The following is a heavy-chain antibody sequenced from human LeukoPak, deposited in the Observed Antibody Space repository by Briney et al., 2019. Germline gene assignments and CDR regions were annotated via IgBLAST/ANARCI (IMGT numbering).Heavy chain of an antibody. CDR3: AKVVLITKPRGRFDP. Sequence: PGASLRLSCAASGFTFNSNVLSWVRQAPGKGLEWVSSISGSGGSTYYADSVKGRFTISRDNSKNTLYLQMNSLRAEDTALYYCAKVVLITKPRGRFDPWGQGTLVTVSS. CDR2: ISGSGGST. CDR1: GFTFNSNV. V-gene: IGHV3-23*01. J-gene: IGHJ5*02. D-gene: IGHD1-14*01.